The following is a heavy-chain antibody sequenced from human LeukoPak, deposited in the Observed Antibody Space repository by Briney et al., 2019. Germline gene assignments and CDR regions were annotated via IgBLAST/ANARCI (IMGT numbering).Heavy chain of an antibody. D-gene: IGHD6-13*01. J-gene: IGHJ2*01. CDR2: IYYSGST. Sequence: SETLSLTCTVSGGSISSYYWSWIRQPPRKGLEWIGYIYYSGSTNYNPSLKSRVTISVDTSKNQFSLKLSSVTAADTAVYYCARAGSSSWRYWYFDLWGRGTLVTVSS. CDR3: ARAGSSSWRYWYFDL. CDR1: GGSISSYY. V-gene: IGHV4-59*01.